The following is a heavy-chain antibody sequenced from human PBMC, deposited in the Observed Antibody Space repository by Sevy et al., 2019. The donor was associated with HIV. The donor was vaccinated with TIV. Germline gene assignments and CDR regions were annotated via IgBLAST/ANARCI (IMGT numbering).Heavy chain of an antibody. J-gene: IGHJ4*02. CDR2: IKQDGSEK. V-gene: IGHV3-7*01. D-gene: IGHD2-21*02. CDR1: GFTFSSYW. Sequence: RGSLRLSCAASGFTFSSYWMSWVRQAPGKGLEWVANIKQDGSEKYYVDSVKGRFTISRDESKTTLFLQMESLRTEDTAIYCARVGVSYCTDDCYHRFDYWGRGTLVTVSS. CDR3: ARVGVSYCTDDCYHRFDY.